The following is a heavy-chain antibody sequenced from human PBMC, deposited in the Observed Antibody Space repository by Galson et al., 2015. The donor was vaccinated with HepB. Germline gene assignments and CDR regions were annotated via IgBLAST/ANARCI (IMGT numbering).Heavy chain of an antibody. V-gene: IGHV3-21*01. CDR1: GFTVSTYI. Sequence: SLRLSCAASGFTVSTYIMNWVRQAPGKGLEWVSSISSSSTYIYYADSVKGRFTISRDNAKNSLYLQMNSLRAEDTAVYYCARDVYSSGWYGDYYGMDVWGQGTTVTVSS. CDR3: ARDVYSSGWYGDYYGMDV. CDR2: ISSSSTYI. J-gene: IGHJ6*02. D-gene: IGHD6-19*01.